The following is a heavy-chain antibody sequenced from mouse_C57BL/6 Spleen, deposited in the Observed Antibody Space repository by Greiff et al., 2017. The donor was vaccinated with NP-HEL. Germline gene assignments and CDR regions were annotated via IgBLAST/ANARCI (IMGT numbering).Heavy chain of an antibody. V-gene: IGHV1-59*01. J-gene: IGHJ3*01. Sequence: VQLQQSGAELVRPGTSVKLSCKASGYTFTSYWMHWVKQRPGQGLEWIGVIDPSDSYTNYHQKFKGKATLTVDTSSSTAYMQLSSLTSEDSAVYYCARSGYDYGEAYWGQGTLVTVAA. CDR1: GYTFTSYW. D-gene: IGHD2-4*01. CDR2: IDPSDSYT. CDR3: ARSGYDYGEAY.